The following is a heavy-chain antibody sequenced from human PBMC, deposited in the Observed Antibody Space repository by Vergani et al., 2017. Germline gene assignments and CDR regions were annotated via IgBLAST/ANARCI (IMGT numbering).Heavy chain of an antibody. D-gene: IGHD3-10*01. Sequence: EENLVESGGGLAKPGGSLRLSCVASGFTFGSFSVNWVRQAPGRGLEWVSFISSSGNYVYYTASVKGRFSISRDNAKSLLSLQMNSLSADDTAVYYCARDQGSGTNRHHYGMDVWGQGTTVTVSS. CDR2: ISSSGNYV. V-gene: IGHV3-21*06. J-gene: IGHJ6*02. CDR3: ARDQGSGTNRHHYGMDV. CDR1: GFTFGSFS.